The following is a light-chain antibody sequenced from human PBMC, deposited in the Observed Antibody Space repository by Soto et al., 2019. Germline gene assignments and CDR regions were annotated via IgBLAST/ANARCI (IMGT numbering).Light chain of an antibody. CDR1: QDISNY. Sequence: DIQMTQSPSSLSASVGDRVTITCQASQDISNYLNWYQQKPGKAPKVPIYDASKLETGVPSRFSGSGSGTDFTFTISSLQAEDIATYYCQQYENLALTFGGGTKVEIK. CDR3: QQYENLALT. V-gene: IGKV1-33*01. CDR2: DAS. J-gene: IGKJ4*01.